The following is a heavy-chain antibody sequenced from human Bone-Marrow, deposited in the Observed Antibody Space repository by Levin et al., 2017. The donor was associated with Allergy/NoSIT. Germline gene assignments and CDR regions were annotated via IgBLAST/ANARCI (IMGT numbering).Heavy chain of an antibody. CDR3: ARASNGNPDFDY. CDR1: GGSFSGYY. D-gene: IGHD1-14*01. CDR2: INHSGST. J-gene: IGHJ4*02. V-gene: IGHV4-34*01. Sequence: PSETLSLTCAVYGGSFSGYYWSWIRQPPGKGLEWIGEINHSGSTNYNPSLKSRVTISVDTSKNQFSLKLSSVTAADTAVYYCARASNGNPDFDYWGQGTLVTVSS.